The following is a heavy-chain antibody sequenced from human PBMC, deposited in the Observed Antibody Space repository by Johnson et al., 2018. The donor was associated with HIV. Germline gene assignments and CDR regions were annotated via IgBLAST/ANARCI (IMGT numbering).Heavy chain of an antibody. CDR1: GFTFSSYA. D-gene: IGHD1-26*01. CDR2: ISYHGTTN. Sequence: QMQLVESGGGVVQPGRSLRLSCAASGFTFSSYAMHWVRQAPGKWLEWVAVISYHGTTNYYADSVKGRFTISRDNSKNTLYLQMNSLRAEDTALYYCTSDRVWIVGATGAFDVCGQGTMVTVSS. J-gene: IGHJ3*01. V-gene: IGHV3-30-3*01. CDR3: TSDRVWIVGATGAFDV.